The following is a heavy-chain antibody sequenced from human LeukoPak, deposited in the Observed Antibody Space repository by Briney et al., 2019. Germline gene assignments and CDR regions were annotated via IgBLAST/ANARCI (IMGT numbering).Heavy chain of an antibody. CDR3: ARGAAAGSNRFDP. D-gene: IGHD6-13*01. CDR2: INPNSGGT. V-gene: IGHV1-2*02. J-gene: IGHJ5*02. CDR1: GYTFTGYY. Sequence: RASVKVSCKASGYTFTGYYMLWVRQAPGHRLEWTGWINPNSGGTNYAQKFQGRVTMTRDTSISTAYMELSTVRADDTAVYYCARGAAAGSNRFDPWGQGTLVTVSS.